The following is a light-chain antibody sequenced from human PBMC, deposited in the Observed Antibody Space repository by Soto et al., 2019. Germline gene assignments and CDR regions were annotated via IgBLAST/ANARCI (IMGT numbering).Light chain of an antibody. CDR2: ANR. Sequence: QSVLTQPPSVSGAPGQRVTISCTGSSSNIGAGYDVHWYQQLPGTAPKLLIYANRNRPSGVPDRFSGSRSITSASLAITGLQAEDEADYYCQSYDISLSGSVVFGGGTKLTVL. CDR3: QSYDISLSGSVV. J-gene: IGLJ2*01. V-gene: IGLV1-40*01. CDR1: SSNIGAGYD.